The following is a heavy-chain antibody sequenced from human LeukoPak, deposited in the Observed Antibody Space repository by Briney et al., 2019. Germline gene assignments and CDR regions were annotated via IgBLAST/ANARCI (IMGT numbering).Heavy chain of an antibody. CDR1: GFTFSSSA. Sequence: GGSLRLSCAASGFTFSSSAMSWVRQVPGKGLEWVSGISASGGSTYYADSVRGRFTISRDNSKNTLYVQMNSLRDEDTAVYYCAKDYGAVAGTGNFDYWGQGTLVTVSS. J-gene: IGHJ4*02. CDR2: ISASGGST. V-gene: IGHV3-23*01. CDR3: AKDYGAVAGTGNFDY. D-gene: IGHD6-19*01.